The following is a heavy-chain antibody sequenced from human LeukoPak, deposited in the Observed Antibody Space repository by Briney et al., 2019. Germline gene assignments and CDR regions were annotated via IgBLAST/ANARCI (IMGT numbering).Heavy chain of an antibody. CDR2: LSGSGGST. CDR1: GFTFSSYA. CDR3: AKVIAAAGSLYYYYYYGMDV. V-gene: IGHV3-23*01. J-gene: IGHJ6*02. Sequence: PGGSLRLSCAASGFTFSSYALSWVRQAPGKGLEWVSALSGSGGSTYYADSVKGRFTISRDNSKSTLYLQMNSLRAEDTAVYYCAKVIAAAGSLYYYYYYGMDVWGQGTTVTVSS. D-gene: IGHD6-13*01.